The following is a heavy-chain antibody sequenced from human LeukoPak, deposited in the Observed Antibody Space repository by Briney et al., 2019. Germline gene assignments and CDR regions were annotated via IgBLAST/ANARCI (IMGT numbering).Heavy chain of an antibody. CDR1: GYTFTDNH. CDR3: ARELGRNAFDI. Sequence: ASVKVSCKASGYTFTDNHMYWIRQAPGQGPEWMGWINPNSGGTNYAQKFQGRITMTRDTSISTAYMELSRLTSDDTAIYFCARELGRNAFDIWGQGTMVTVS. D-gene: IGHD7-27*01. CDR2: INPNSGGT. J-gene: IGHJ3*02. V-gene: IGHV1-2*02.